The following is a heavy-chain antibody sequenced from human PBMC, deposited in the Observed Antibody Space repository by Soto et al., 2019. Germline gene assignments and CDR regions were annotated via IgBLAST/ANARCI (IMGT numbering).Heavy chain of an antibody. J-gene: IGHJ4*02. CDR1: GGSISSSSYY. V-gene: IGHV4-39*01. Sequence: PSETRSLTCTVSGGSISSSSYYWGWIRQPPGKGLEWIGSIYYSGSTYHNPSLKSRVTISVDTSKNQFSLKLSSVTSADTAVYYCARGFPTVVTVDYWGQGTLVTVSS. D-gene: IGHD4-17*01. CDR3: ARGFPTVVTVDY. CDR2: IYYSGST.